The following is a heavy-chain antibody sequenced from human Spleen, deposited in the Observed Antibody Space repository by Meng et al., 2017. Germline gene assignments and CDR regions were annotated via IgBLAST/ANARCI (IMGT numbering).Heavy chain of an antibody. CDR1: GFTFSRYS. J-gene: IGHJ3*02. CDR2: ISASSRYI. Sequence: GESLKISCVGSGFTFSRYSMSWVRQAPGKGLEWVSSISASSRYIYDSDSVKGRFTISRDTAKNSLYLQMNSLRAEDMALYYCAKDTSGYSYGRGGAFDIWGQGTMVTVSS. V-gene: IGHV3-21*04. CDR3: AKDTSGYSYGRGGAFDI. D-gene: IGHD5-18*01.